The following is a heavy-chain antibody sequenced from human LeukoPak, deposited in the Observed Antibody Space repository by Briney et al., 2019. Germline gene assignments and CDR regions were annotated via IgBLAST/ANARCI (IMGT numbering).Heavy chain of an antibody. CDR2: IKQDGSEK. Sequence: PGGSLRLSCAASGFTFSSYWMSWVRQAPGKGLEWVANIKQDGSEKYYVDSVKGRFAISRDNAKNSLYLQMNSLRAEDTAVYYCARDRAVVVAATQGYYYCYYMDVWGKGTTVTVSS. CDR3: ARDRAVVVAATQGYYYCYYMDV. CDR1: GFTFSSYW. J-gene: IGHJ6*03. D-gene: IGHD2-15*01. V-gene: IGHV3-7*01.